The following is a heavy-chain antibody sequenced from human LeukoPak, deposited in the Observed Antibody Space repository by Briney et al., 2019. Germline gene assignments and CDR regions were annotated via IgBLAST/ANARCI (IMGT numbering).Heavy chain of an antibody. D-gene: IGHD3-10*01. V-gene: IGHV4-34*01. CDR3: ARTSGSTGGY. CDR2: INHSGST. Sequence: SETLSLTCAVYGGSFSGYYWSWIRQPPGKGLEWIGEINHSGSTNYNPSLKSRVTLSIDTSKNQFSLKLSSVTAADTAVYYCARTSGSTGGYWGQGTLVTVSS. CDR1: GGSFSGYY. J-gene: IGHJ4*02.